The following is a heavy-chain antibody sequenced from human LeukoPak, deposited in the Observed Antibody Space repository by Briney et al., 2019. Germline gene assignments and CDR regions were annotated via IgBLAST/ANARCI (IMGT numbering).Heavy chain of an antibody. V-gene: IGHV1-46*01. CDR2: INPSGGST. Sequence: ASVKVSCKASGYTFTSYYMHWMRQAPGQGLEWMGIINPSGGSTSYAQKFQGRVTMTRDTSTNTFYMELSSLRSEDTAVYYCARDEGPPRYNWNYGGPDYWGQGTLVTVFS. J-gene: IGHJ4*02. D-gene: IGHD1-7*01. CDR3: ARDEGPPRYNWNYGGPDY. CDR1: GYTFTSYY.